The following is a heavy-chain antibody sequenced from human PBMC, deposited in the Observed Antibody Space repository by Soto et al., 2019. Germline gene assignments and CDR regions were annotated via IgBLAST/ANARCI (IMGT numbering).Heavy chain of an antibody. CDR3: ARGLITGTTYWFDP. Sequence: SETLALTCAVYGGSFSGYYWSWIRQPPGKGLEWIGEINHSGSTNYNPSLKSRVTISVDTSKNQFSLKLSSVTAADTAVYYCARGLITGTTYWFDPWGQGTLVTVSS. V-gene: IGHV4-34*01. CDR1: GGSFSGYY. J-gene: IGHJ5*02. D-gene: IGHD1-20*01. CDR2: INHSGST.